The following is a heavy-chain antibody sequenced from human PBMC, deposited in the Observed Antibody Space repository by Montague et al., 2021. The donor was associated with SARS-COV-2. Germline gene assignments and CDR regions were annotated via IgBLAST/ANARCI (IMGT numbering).Heavy chain of an antibody. CDR1: GGSISSSSYY. D-gene: IGHD2-2*02. CDR3: AGRVVVPAAIGHWYFDL. V-gene: IGHV4-39*01. CDR2: IYYSGST. Sequence: SETLSLTCTVSGGSISSSSYYWGWIRQPPGKGLEWIGSIYYSGSTYYKPSLKSRVTISVDTSKNQFSLKLSSVTAADTAVYYCAGRVVVPAAIGHWYFDLWGRGTLVTVSS. J-gene: IGHJ2*01.